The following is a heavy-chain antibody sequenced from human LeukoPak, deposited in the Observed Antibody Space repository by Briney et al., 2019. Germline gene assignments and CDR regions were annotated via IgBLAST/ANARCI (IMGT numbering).Heavy chain of an antibody. V-gene: IGHV3-23*01. CDR2: ISGSGGST. J-gene: IGHJ4*02. Sequence: GGSLRLSCVASRFTFSNYWMTWVRQAPGKGLEWVSAISGSGGSTYYADSVKGRFTISRDNSKNTLYLQMYSLRAEDTAVYYCAKIVAAAGFFDYWGQGTLVTVSS. D-gene: IGHD6-13*01. CDR1: RFTFSNYW. CDR3: AKIVAAAGFFDY.